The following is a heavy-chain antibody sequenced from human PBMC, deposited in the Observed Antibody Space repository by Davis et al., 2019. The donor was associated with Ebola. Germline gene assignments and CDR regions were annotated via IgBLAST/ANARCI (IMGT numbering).Heavy chain of an antibody. CDR2: IFPGDSDT. V-gene: IGHV5-51*01. J-gene: IGHJ3*02. CDR1: GYSFTKYW. Sequence: GESLKISCTGSGYSFTKYWIVWVRQMPGKGLECMGIIFPGDSDTRYSPSFRGKVTISADKSISTAYLQWSSLKASDTAMYYCATLRRTITGMDDAFDIWGQGTMVTVSS. D-gene: IGHD2-8*02. CDR3: ATLRRTITGMDDAFDI.